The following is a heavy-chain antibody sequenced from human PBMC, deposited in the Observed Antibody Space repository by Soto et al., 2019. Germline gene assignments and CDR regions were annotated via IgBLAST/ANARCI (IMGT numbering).Heavy chain of an antibody. Sequence: EVQLLESVGGLVQPAGSLRLSCAASGFTFSIYTMSWFRQAPGKGLEWVSSIYGNGRSTFYSASVKGRFTISRDNSGNTVYLQMSSLRAEDTAIYYCAKDFTPDWRWDIDYWGQGSLVTVSS. V-gene: IGHV3-23*01. CDR3: AKDFTPDWRWDIDY. J-gene: IGHJ4*02. D-gene: IGHD1-26*01. CDR1: GFTFSIYT. CDR2: IYGNGRST.